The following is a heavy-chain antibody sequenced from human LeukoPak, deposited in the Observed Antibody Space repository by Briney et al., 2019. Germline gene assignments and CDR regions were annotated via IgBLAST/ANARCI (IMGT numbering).Heavy chain of an antibody. CDR3: ARARGYLAPHYMDV. J-gene: IGHJ6*03. CDR1: GGSISSYY. V-gene: IGHV4-4*07. Sequence: PSETLSLTCTVSGGSISSYYWSWIRQPAGKGLEWIGRIYTCGSTNYNPSLKSRVTMSVDTSKNQFSLKLSSVTAADTAVYYCARARGYLAPHYMDVWGKGTTVTVSS. D-gene: IGHD3-22*01. CDR2: IYTCGST.